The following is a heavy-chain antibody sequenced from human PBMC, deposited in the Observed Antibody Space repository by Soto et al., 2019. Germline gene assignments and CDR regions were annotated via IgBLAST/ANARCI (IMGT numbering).Heavy chain of an antibody. J-gene: IGHJ4*02. CDR2: IIPIFGTA. CDR3: ARGYSGSYYSDY. V-gene: IGHV1-69*13. Sequence: ASVKVSCKASGGTFSSYAISWVRQAPGQGLEWMGGIIPIFGTANYAQKFQGRVTITADESTSTAYMELSSLRSEDTAVYYCARGYSGSYYSDYWGQGTLVTVSS. CDR1: GGTFSSYA. D-gene: IGHD1-26*01.